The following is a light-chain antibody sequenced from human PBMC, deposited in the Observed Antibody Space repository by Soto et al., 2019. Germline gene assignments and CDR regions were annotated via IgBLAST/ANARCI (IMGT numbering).Light chain of an antibody. CDR3: QQYSTYPWT. J-gene: IGKJ1*01. CDR1: QSISTW. V-gene: IGKV1-5*01. Sequence: DIQMTQSPSSLSASVGDRVGITCRASQSISTWLAWYQQKPGKAPKLLIFDASSLESRVSSRFSGRGSGTQFTLTISSLQPDDFATYYCQQYSTYPWTFGQGTKVDIK. CDR2: DAS.